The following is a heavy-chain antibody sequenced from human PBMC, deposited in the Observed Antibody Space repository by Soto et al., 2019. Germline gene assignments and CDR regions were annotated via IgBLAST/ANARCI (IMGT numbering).Heavy chain of an antibody. CDR3: ANVTLREAAAGPFDY. J-gene: IGHJ4*02. Sequence: GGSLRLSCAASGFTFSSYAMSWVRQAPGKGLEWVSAISGSGGSTYYADSVKGRFTISRDNSKNTLYLQMNSLRAEDTAVYYCANVTLREAAAGPFDYWGQGTLVTVSS. CDR1: GFTFSSYA. V-gene: IGHV3-23*01. CDR2: ISGSGGST. D-gene: IGHD6-13*01.